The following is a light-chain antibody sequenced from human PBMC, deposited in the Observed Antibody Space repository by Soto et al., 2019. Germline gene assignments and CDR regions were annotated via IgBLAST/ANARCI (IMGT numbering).Light chain of an antibody. CDR3: CSYRSSSTLV. J-gene: IGLJ2*01. V-gene: IGLV2-14*01. Sequence: QPALTQPRSVSGSPGQSVTISCTGTTSDISDHNHVSWYQHHPGKSPRLLIYEVSNRPSGVSNRFSASKSGNTASLTISGLQAEDEADYFCCSYRSSSTLVFGGGTKVTVL. CDR2: EVS. CDR1: TSDISDHNH.